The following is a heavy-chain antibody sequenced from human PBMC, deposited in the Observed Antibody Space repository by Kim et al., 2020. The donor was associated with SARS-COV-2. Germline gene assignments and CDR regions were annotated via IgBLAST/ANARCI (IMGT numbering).Heavy chain of an antibody. CDR1: GGSISSYY. Sequence: SETLSLTCTVSGGSISSYYWSWIRQPPGKGLEWIGYIYYSGSTNYNPSLKSRVTISVDTSKNQFSLKLSSVTAADTAVYYCARAGWELTGGPFDYWGQGTLVTVSS. D-gene: IGHD1-26*01. CDR2: IYYSGST. CDR3: ARAGWELTGGPFDY. J-gene: IGHJ4*02. V-gene: IGHV4-59*01.